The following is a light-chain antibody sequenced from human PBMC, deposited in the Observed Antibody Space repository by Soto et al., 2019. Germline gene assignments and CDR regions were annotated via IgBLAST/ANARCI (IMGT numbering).Light chain of an antibody. Sequence: EIVLTQSPATLSLSPGERVTLSCRASQSVSSYLAWYQQTPGQAPRLLIYDASNRATGIPARLSGSVSGTDFALTISSQKPEGSAGYSCQQRIKPFSFGQRTTLEIK. CDR1: QSVSSY. J-gene: IGKJ2*01. CDR3: QQRIKPFS. V-gene: IGKV3-11*01. CDR2: DAS.